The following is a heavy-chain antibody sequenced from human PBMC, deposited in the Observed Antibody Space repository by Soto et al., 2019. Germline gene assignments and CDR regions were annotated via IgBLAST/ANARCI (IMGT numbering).Heavy chain of an antibody. CDR2: MNPNSGNT. D-gene: IGHD3-22*01. J-gene: IGHJ6*02. Sequence: GASVKVSCKASGYTFTSYDMNWVRQATGQGLEWMGWMNPNSGNTGYAQKFQGRVTMTRNTSISTAYMELSSLRSEDTAVYYCASRSGYDSSGYYYFYYYGMDVWCQGTTLTVSS. CDR3: ASRSGYDSSGYYYFYYYGMDV. CDR1: GYTFTSYD. V-gene: IGHV1-8*01.